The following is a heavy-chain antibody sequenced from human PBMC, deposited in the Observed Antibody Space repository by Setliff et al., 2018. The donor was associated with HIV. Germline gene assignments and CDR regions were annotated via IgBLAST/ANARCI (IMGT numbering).Heavy chain of an antibody. CDR3: ARRIIVGAISDVLDI. Sequence: SETLSLTCIVSGASISSNTWSWIRQAPGKGLQWIGFIYNSVTTNYNPSLKSRVTISLDTSNKQFSLKLSSVTAADTAVYYCARRIIVGAISDVLDIWGQGTLVTVSS. CDR1: GASISSNT. CDR2: IYNSVTT. J-gene: IGHJ3*02. V-gene: IGHV4-59*08. D-gene: IGHD1-26*01.